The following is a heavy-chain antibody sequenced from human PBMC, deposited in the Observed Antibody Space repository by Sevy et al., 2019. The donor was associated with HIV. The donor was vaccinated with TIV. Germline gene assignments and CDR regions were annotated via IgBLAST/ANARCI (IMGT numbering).Heavy chain of an antibody. CDR1: GFTFIRYN. V-gene: IGHV3-21*06. J-gene: IGHJ4*02. D-gene: IGHD1-26*01. CDR3: ARGPPDGSYDYFDY. Sequence: GGSLRLSCAASGFTFIRYNMNWVRQAPGKGLEWVSSVSGSSNYIYYAESLKGRFIISRDNAKDTLYLQMNSLRADDTAEYYCARGPPDGSYDYFDYWGQGTLVTVSS. CDR2: VSGSSNYI.